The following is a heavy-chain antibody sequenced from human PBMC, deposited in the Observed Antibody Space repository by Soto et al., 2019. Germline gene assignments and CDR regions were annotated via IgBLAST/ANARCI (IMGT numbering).Heavy chain of an antibody. D-gene: IGHD3-16*02. CDR2: IYHSGRT. CDR3: ARMRGLGEISPYFAY. V-gene: IGHV4-59*01. J-gene: IGHJ4*02. Sequence: QVQLQESGPGLVKPSATLSLTCSISGGSISDYQWNWIRQPPGKGLEWIGYIYHSGRTNYNPSLNRRVTISLDTSAKQFSLRLRSVTAADTAVYYCARMRGLGEISPYFAYWGQGALVTVSS. CDR1: GGSISDYQ.